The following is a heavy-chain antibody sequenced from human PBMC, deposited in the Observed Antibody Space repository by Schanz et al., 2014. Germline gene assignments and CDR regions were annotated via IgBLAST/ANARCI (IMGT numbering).Heavy chain of an antibody. CDR3: AKDGIMVQGVIWERYFDS. CDR1: GFSFRKSA. CDR2: LTGSGTTT. V-gene: IGHV3-23*01. J-gene: IGHJ4*02. Sequence: EVQLLESGGGLVQPGGSLRLSCAASGFSFRKSAMSWVRQAPGKGLEWVSALTGSGTTTYYADSVKGRFTISRDNAKNSLYLQMNSLRAEDTALYYCAKDGIMVQGVIWERYFDSWGQGTLVTVSS. D-gene: IGHD3-10*01.